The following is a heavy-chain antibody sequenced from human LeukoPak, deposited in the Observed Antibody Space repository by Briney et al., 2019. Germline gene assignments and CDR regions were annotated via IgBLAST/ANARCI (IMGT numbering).Heavy chain of an antibody. Sequence: GRSLRLSCADSGFTFSSYAMSWVRQAPGKGLEWVSAISGSGGSTYYADSVKGRFTISRDNSKNTLYLQMNSLRAEDTAVYYCAKDGGYRWAFGYWGQGTLVTVSS. V-gene: IGHV3-23*01. CDR2: ISGSGGST. J-gene: IGHJ4*02. CDR3: AKDGGYRWAFGY. D-gene: IGHD6-13*01. CDR1: GFTFSSYA.